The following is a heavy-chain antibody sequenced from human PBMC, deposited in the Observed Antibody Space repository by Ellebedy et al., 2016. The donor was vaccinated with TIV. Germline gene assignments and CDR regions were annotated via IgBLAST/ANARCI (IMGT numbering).Heavy chain of an antibody. Sequence: MPSETLSLTCAVSGGFISNYYWTWIRQSPETGLEWIGYIYHSGSNGSNPSLKSRVTISVDTPKYQFSLKLNSVTAADTAVYYCARGAPFPYYFDPWGQGLLVTVSS. J-gene: IGHJ4*02. V-gene: IGHV4-59*01. CDR2: IYHSGSN. CDR1: GGFISNYY. CDR3: ARGAPFPYYFDP.